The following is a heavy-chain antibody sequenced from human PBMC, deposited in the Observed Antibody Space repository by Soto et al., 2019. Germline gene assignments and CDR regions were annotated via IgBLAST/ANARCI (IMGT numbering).Heavy chain of an antibody. Sequence: PGGSLRLSCAASGFTFSSYSMNWVRQAPGKGLEWVSYISRTSGTIHYADSVKGRFTISRDNAKNSLYLQMNSLRDEDTAVYYCARDGGGLDYLYYFDYWGQGALVTVSS. CDR3: ARDGGGLDYLYYFDY. V-gene: IGHV3-48*02. J-gene: IGHJ4*02. CDR2: ISRTSGTI. CDR1: GFTFSSYS. D-gene: IGHD3-10*01.